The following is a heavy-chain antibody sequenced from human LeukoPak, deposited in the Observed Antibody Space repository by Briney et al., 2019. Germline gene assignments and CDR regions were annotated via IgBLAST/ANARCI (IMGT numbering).Heavy chain of an antibody. D-gene: IGHD5-24*01. CDR2: ISYDGSNK. J-gene: IGHJ4*02. V-gene: IGHV3-30*04. CDR1: GFTFSSYA. CDR3: AREATVEMAPQYYFDY. Sequence: GGSLRLSCAASGFTFSSYAMHWVRQAPGKGLEWVAVISYDGSNKYYADSVKGRFTISRDNSKNTLYLQMNSLRAEDTAVYYCAREATVEMAPQYYFDYWGQGTLVTVSS.